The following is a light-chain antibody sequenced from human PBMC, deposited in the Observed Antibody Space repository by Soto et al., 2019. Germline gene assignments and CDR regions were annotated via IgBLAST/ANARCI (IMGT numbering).Light chain of an antibody. V-gene: IGLV4-60*02. CDR1: SGHSSYI. CDR2: LEGSGSY. CDR3: ETWDFNTRV. Sequence: QSVLTQSSSASASLGSSVKLTCTLSSGHSSYIIAWHQQQPGKAPRYLMKLEGSGSYNKGSGVPDRFSGSSSGADRYLTISNLQFEDEADDDCETWDFNTRVFGGGTKLTVL. J-gene: IGLJ3*02.